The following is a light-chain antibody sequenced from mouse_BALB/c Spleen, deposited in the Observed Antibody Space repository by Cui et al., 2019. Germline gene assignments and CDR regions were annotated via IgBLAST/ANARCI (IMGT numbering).Light chain of an antibody. Sequence: QILLPQSPPILSASAGKSVTMTCSASASGSYMYWYQQRPGSSPRLLIYDTSNLTSGVPVRFSGSGSGTSYSLTISRMEAEDAATYYCEQGRSYPLTFGAGTKLELK. V-gene: IGKV4-55*01. CDR2: DTS. J-gene: IGKJ5*01. CDR3: EQGRSYPLT. CDR1: ASGSY.